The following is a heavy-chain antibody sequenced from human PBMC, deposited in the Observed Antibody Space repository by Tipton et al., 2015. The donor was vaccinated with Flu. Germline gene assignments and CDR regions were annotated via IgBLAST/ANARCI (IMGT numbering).Heavy chain of an antibody. Sequence: LSCSVSGGSIGSPYCWGWVRQSPGKGLEWIGDIYYSGSTYYNPSLKSRLTISVDTSKNQFSLRLSSVTAADTAVYFCARDPSLGMPEYFDSWGQGTLVTVSS. CDR2: IYYSGST. CDR1: GGSIGSPYC. D-gene: IGHD2-2*01. CDR3: ARDPSLGMPEYFDS. J-gene: IGHJ4*02. V-gene: IGHV4-28*03.